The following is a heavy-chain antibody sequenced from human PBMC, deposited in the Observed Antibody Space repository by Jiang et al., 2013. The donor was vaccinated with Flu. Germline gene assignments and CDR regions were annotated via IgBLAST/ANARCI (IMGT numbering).Heavy chain of an antibody. V-gene: IGHV4-59*02. Sequence: GSGLVKPSETLSLTCTVSGGSVNSYNWNWVRQSPAKGLEWIGYVYSSGSTMFNPSLKSRVTMSLDTSKNQFSLKMNSVTAADTAVYYCAREPRTPSGNSRGGYFDLWGQGTLGHRLL. J-gene: IGHJ4*02. D-gene: IGHD1-26*01. CDR2: VYSSGST. CDR1: GGSVNSYN. CDR3: AREPRTPSGNSRGGYFDL.